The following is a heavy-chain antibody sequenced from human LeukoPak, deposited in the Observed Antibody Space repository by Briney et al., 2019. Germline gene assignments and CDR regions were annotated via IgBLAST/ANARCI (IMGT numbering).Heavy chain of an antibody. CDR2: ISYDGRNK. Sequence: GGSLRLSCAASGFTFSSYGIHWVRQAPGKGLEWVAVISYDGRNKYYADSVRGRFTISRDNPKNTLYLQMNSLRAEDTAVYHCAKDRGDIVVVAATGSIYYYGMDVWGQGSTVTVSS. J-gene: IGHJ6*02. V-gene: IGHV3-30*18. D-gene: IGHD2-15*01. CDR3: AKDRGDIVVVAATGSIYYYGMDV. CDR1: GFTFSSYG.